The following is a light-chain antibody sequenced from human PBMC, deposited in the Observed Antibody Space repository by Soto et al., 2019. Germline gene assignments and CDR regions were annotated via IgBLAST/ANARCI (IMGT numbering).Light chain of an antibody. Sequence: EIVLTQSPATLSLSPGDRVTLSCRASQSVSDNYLAWYQQRSGQAPRLVIYGASSRASAVPDRFSGSGSGADFTLTISRLEPEDFAVYYCQQYGSSPLTFGGGTKVDIK. CDR3: QQYGSSPLT. CDR1: QSVSDNY. CDR2: GAS. V-gene: IGKV3-20*01. J-gene: IGKJ4*01.